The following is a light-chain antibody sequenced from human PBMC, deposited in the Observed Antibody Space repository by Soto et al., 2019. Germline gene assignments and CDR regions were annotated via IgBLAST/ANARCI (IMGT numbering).Light chain of an antibody. V-gene: IGKV1-39*01. J-gene: IGKJ2*01. CDR1: QSISSY. CDR3: LQTASFPYT. CDR2: FAS. Sequence: DIQMTQSPSSLSASVGDRVTLTCRASQSISSYLNWYQLKPGRPPKLLIYFASSLQAGVPSRFSGAGSETDFTLTITDLQPGDFTTYFCLQTASFPYTFGQGT.